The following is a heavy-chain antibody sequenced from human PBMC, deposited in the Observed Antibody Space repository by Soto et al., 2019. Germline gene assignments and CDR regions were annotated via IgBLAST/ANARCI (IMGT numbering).Heavy chain of an antibody. CDR1: GYTFTSYG. J-gene: IGHJ6*02. V-gene: IGHV1-18*01. CDR3: ARAPPYYDFWSGYRNYYYYGMDV. Sequence: GASVKVSCKASGYTFTSYGISWVRQAPGQGLEWMGWISAYNGNTNYAQKLQGRVTMTTDTSTSTAYMELRSLRSDDTAVYYCARAPPYYDFWSGYRNYYYYGMDVWGQGTTVTVSS. D-gene: IGHD3-3*01. CDR2: ISAYNGNT.